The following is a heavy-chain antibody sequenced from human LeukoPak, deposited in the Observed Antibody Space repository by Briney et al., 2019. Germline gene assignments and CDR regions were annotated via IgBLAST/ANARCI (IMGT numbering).Heavy chain of an antibody. D-gene: IGHD3-22*01. CDR1: GFTFSGYS. CDR2: FGTRSTSI. Sequence: KAGGSLRLSCTASGFTFSGYSMNWIRQASGKGLEWVSSFGTRSTSIYHAGSVKGRFAISRDNAKNSLYLQMNSLRAEDTALYYCAREVSEGFDFWGQGTLVTVSS. V-gene: IGHV3-21*01. J-gene: IGHJ4*02. CDR3: AREVSEGFDF.